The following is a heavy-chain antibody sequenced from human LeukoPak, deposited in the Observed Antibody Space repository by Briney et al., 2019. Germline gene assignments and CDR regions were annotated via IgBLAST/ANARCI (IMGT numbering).Heavy chain of an antibody. D-gene: IGHD3-10*01. Sequence: GGSLRLSXVGSGFTFGSYAMSWVRQAPGKGLEWVSLISGSGGVTYYADSVKGRFTISRDNSKNTLYLQMNSLRAEDTATYYCAKEWDGSGTRLGWFDPWGQGTLVTVSS. CDR3: AKEWDGSGTRLGWFDP. CDR1: GFTFGSYA. J-gene: IGHJ5*02. CDR2: ISGSGGVT. V-gene: IGHV3-23*01.